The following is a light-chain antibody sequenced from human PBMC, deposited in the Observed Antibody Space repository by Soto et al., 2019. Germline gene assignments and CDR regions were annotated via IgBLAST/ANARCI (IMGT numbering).Light chain of an antibody. CDR1: HSVSSN. Sequence: EIVMTQSPGTLSVSPGESATLSCRASHSVSSNLAWHHQKPGQAPRILMYDASTRATGISAMFTGSGSWIEFTLPIPGLQSEDVALYSCRQYHNWTLTFGQGTRLEIK. CDR2: DAS. J-gene: IGKJ5*01. V-gene: IGKV3-15*01. CDR3: RQYHNWTLT.